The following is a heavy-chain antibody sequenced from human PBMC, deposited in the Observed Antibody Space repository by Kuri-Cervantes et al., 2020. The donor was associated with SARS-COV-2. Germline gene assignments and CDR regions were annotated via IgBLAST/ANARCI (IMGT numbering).Heavy chain of an antibody. Sequence: GSLRLSCTVSGGSISSSSYYWGWIRQPPGKGLEWIGSIYYSGSTYYNPSLKSRVTISVGASKNQFSLKLNSVTAADTAVYHCARGTYTYYDFWRGPYFDYWGQGNLVTVSS. V-gene: IGHV4-39*07. CDR2: IYYSGST. D-gene: IGHD3-3*01. CDR3: ARGTYTYYDFWRGPYFDY. CDR1: GGSISSSSYY. J-gene: IGHJ4*02.